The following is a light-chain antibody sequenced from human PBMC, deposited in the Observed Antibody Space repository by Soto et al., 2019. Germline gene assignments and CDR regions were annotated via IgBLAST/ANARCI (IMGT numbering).Light chain of an antibody. J-gene: IGKJ1*01. CDR2: DAS. CDR1: QSVSSY. V-gene: IGKV3-11*01. CDR3: QQRSNWPPT. Sequence: EIVLTQSPATLSLSPGERATLSCRASQSVSSYLAWYQQKPGQAPRLLIYDASSRATGIPARFSGSGSGTDFTLTISSLEPEDCAVYYCQQRSNWPPTFGQGTKVEIK.